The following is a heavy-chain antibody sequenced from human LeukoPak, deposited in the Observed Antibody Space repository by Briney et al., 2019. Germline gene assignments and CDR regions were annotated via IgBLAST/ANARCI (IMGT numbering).Heavy chain of an antibody. D-gene: IGHD6-13*01. V-gene: IGHV6-1*01. CDR1: GDSVSSNSAA. J-gene: IGHJ5*02. CDR2: TYYRSKWYN. Sequence: SQTLSLTCAISGDSVSSNSAAWNWVRQSPSRGLEWLGRTYYRSKWYNDYAVSVKSRITINPDTSKNQFSLQLNPVTPEDTAVYYCARDLGIAAAGRIDRFDPWGQGTLVTVSS. CDR3: ARDLGIAAAGRIDRFDP.